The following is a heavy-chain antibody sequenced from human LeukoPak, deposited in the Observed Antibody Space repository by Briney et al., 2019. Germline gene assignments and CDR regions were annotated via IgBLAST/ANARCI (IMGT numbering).Heavy chain of an antibody. CDR3: ASGVGATTAVFDN. CDR1: GYPFTSYD. Sequence: GASVKVSCKAAGYPFTSYDINRGRQATGQGLEWRGWMNPNGGNTGYAEKFQGRVTITRDTSISTAYMELSSLRSEDTAVYYCASGVGATTAVFDNWGQGTLVTVSS. V-gene: IGHV1-8*03. D-gene: IGHD1-26*01. CDR2: MNPNGGNT. J-gene: IGHJ4*02.